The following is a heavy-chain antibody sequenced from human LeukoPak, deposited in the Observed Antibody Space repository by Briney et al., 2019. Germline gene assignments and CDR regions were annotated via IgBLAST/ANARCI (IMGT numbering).Heavy chain of an antibody. CDR3: ARGGELNYHYGMDV. CDR1: GFTLGDYG. J-gene: IGHJ6*02. D-gene: IGHD1-7*01. CDR2: IRSKAYGETT. V-gene: IGHV3-49*04. Sequence: GRSLRLSCTASGFTLGDYGLSWVRQAPGKGLEWVGFIRSKAYGETTENAASVKGRFTISRDDSKSIAYLQMNSLKTEDTAVYYCARGGELNYHYGMDVWGQGTTVTVSS.